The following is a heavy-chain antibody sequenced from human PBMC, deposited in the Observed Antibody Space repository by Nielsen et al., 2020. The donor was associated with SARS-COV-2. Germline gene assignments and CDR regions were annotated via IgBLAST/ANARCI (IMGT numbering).Heavy chain of an antibody. V-gene: IGHV4-4*02. CDR2: IYHSGST. CDR1: GGSISSSNW. Sequence: SETLSLTCAVSGGSISSSNWWSLVRQLPGKGLEWIGEIYHSGSTNYNPSLKSRVTISVDKSKNQFSLKLSSVTAADTAVYYCASLSIAALRIDDYWGQGTLVTVSS. J-gene: IGHJ4*02. CDR3: ASLSIAALRIDDY. D-gene: IGHD6-6*01.